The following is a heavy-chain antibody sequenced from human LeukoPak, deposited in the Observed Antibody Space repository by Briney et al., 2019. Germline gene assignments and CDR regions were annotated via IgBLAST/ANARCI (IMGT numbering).Heavy chain of an antibody. D-gene: IGHD3-22*01. CDR2: IWYDGSNK. CDR1: GFTFSSYG. J-gene: IGHJ4*02. CDR3: AREEATYYYDSSGFLDY. V-gene: IGHV3-33*01. Sequence: GRSLRLSCAASGFTFSSYGMHWVRQAPGKGLEWVAVIWYDGSNKYYADSVKGRFTISRDNPKNTLYLQMNSLRAEDTAVYYCAREEATYYYDSSGFLDYWGQGTLVTVSS.